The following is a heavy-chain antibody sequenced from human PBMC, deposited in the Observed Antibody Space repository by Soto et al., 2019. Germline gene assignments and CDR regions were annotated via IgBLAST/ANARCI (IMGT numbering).Heavy chain of an antibody. V-gene: IGHV1-46*01. D-gene: IGHD6-13*01. Sequence: QVQLVQSGAEVKKPGASVKVSCKASGYTFTSYYMHWVRQAPGQGLEWMGIINPSGGSTSYAQKFPGRVTMTRDTSTSTAYMELSSLRSEATAVYYCARATGIAAFDYWGQGTLVTVSS. J-gene: IGHJ4*02. CDR1: GYTFTSYY. CDR2: INPSGGST. CDR3: ARATGIAAFDY.